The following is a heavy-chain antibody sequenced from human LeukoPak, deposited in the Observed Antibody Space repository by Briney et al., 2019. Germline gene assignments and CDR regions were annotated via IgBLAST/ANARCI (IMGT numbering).Heavy chain of an antibody. D-gene: IGHD3-10*01. CDR1: GFTFDDYA. CDR3: AKGGSGSYPGYFDY. Sequence: PGGSLRLSCAASGFTFDDYAMHWARQAPGKGLEWVSGISWNSGSIGYADSVKGRFTISRDNAKNSLYLQMNSLRAEDTALYYCAKGGSGSYPGYFDYWGQGTLVTVSS. CDR2: ISWNSGSI. V-gene: IGHV3-9*01. J-gene: IGHJ4*02.